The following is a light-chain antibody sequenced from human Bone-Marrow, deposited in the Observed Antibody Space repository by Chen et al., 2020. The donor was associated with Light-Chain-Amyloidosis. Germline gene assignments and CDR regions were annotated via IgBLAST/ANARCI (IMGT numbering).Light chain of an antibody. Sequence: QSALTQPASVSGPPGQSITNPCTGTSSDVGGDNHVSWYQQHPDKAPKLMIYEVTNRPSWVPDRFSGSKSNNTASLTSSRLQTEDEADYFCSSYTITNTLVFGSGTRVTVL. V-gene: IGLV2-14*01. J-gene: IGLJ1*01. CDR1: SSDVGGDNH. CDR3: SSYTITNTLV. CDR2: EVT.